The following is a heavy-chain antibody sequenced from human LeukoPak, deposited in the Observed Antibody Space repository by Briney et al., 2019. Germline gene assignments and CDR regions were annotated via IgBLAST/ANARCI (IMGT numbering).Heavy chain of an antibody. D-gene: IGHD6-19*01. CDR2: IYPGDSDT. CDR3: ARRETPRNYIAVADNDAFDI. J-gene: IGHJ3*02. V-gene: IGHV5-51*01. CDR1: GYSFTSYW. Sequence: KPGESLKISCKASGYSFTSYWIGWVRQMPGRGLEWMGIIYPGDSDTRYSPSFQGQVTISADQSISTAYLHWSSLKASDTAMYYCARRETPRNYIAVADNDAFDIWGQGTMVTVSS.